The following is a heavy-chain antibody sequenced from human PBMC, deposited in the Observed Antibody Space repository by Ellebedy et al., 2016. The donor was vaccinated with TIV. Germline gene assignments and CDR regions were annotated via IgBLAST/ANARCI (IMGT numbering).Heavy chain of an antibody. CDR2: IKSDGSVT. CDR1: GFSFGTHW. D-gene: IGHD1-26*01. CDR3: AATGPFFYFDY. Sequence: GESLKISXAGSGFSFGTHWMHWVRQGPGKELMWVARIKSDGSVTDYADSVKGRFTISRDNAKQTLFLQMNSLRPDDTAVYYCAATGPFFYFDYWGRGTLVTVSS. J-gene: IGHJ4*02. V-gene: IGHV3-74*01.